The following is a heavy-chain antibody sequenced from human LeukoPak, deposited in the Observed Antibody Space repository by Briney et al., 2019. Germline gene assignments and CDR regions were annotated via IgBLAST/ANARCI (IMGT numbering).Heavy chain of an antibody. J-gene: IGHJ4*02. Sequence: PGGSLRLSCAASGFTFDDYAMHWVRQAPGKGLEWVSGISWNSGSIGYADSVKGRFTISRDNAKNSLYLQMNSLRAEDTALYYCTKGGSRWLQSFDYWGQGTLVTVSS. CDR1: GFTFDDYA. V-gene: IGHV3-9*01. CDR3: TKGGSRWLQSFDY. CDR2: ISWNSGSI. D-gene: IGHD5-24*01.